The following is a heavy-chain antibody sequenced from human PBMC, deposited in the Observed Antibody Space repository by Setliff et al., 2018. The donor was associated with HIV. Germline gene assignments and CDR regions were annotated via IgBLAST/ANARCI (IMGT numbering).Heavy chain of an antibody. J-gene: IGHJ3*02. V-gene: IGHV1-2*06. CDR1: GYTFTNYG. D-gene: IGHD6-19*01. CDR3: ARGVSVAGTEGVDAFDI. Sequence: ASVKVSCKASGYTFTNYGVSWVRQAPGQGLEWMGRINPNSGGTNYAQKFQGRVTMTRDTSISTAYMELSRLRSDDTAVYYCARGVSVAGTEGVDAFDIWGQGTMVTVSS. CDR2: INPNSGGT.